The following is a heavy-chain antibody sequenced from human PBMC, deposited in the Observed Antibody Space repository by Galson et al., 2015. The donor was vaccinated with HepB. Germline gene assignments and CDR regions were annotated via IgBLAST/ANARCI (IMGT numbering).Heavy chain of an antibody. J-gene: IGHJ4*02. CDR2: ISYDGSNK. V-gene: IGHV3-30-3*01. D-gene: IGHD6-19*01. CDR1: GFTFSSYA. CDR3: ARSYGWSMTAGVDY. Sequence: SLRLSCAASGFTFSSYAMHWVRQAPGKGLEWVAVISYDGSNKYYADSVKGRFTISRDNSKNTLYLQMNSLRAEDTAVYYCARSYGWSMTAGVDYWGQGTLVTVSS.